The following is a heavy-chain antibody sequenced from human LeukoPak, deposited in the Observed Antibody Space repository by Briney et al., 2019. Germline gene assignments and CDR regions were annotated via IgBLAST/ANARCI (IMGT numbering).Heavy chain of an antibody. CDR1: GFTFDDHA. CDR2: ISWISGNI. V-gene: IGHV3-9*01. CDR3: AKDAATDYDILTGYPGIMDV. D-gene: IGHD3-9*01. J-gene: IGHJ6*03. Sequence: GRSLRLSCAVSGFTFDDHAIHWVRQAPGKGLEWVSGISWISGNIGYADSVKGRFTISRDNAKNSLYLQMNSLRTEDTALYYCAKDAATDYDILTGYPGIMDVWGKGTTVTISS.